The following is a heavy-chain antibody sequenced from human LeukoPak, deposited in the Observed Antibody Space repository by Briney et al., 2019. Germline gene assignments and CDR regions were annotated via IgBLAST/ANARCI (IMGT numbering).Heavy chain of an antibody. CDR3: ARRESSIAHFDY. CDR1: GFTFSSYW. Sequence: EGSLRLSCAASGFTFSSYWMHWVRQAPGKGLVWVSRINSDGSSTSYADSVEGRFTISRDNAKNTLYLQMNSLRAEDTAVYYCARRESSIAHFDYWGQGTLVTVSS. J-gene: IGHJ4*02. D-gene: IGHD6-6*01. CDR2: INSDGSST. V-gene: IGHV3-74*01.